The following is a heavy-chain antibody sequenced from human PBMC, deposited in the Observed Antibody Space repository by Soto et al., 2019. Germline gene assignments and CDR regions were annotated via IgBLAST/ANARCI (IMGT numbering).Heavy chain of an antibody. Sequence: SETLSLTCTVSGGSISSGDYYWSWIRQPPGRGLEWIGSIYYSGSTYYNPSLKSRVTISVDTSKDQFSLKLNSVTAADTAVYYCASRHSSPYFDYWGQGTLVTVSS. D-gene: IGHD6-13*01. CDR2: IYYSGST. V-gene: IGHV4-30-4*01. CDR3: ASRHSSPYFDY. CDR1: GGSISSGDYY. J-gene: IGHJ4*02.